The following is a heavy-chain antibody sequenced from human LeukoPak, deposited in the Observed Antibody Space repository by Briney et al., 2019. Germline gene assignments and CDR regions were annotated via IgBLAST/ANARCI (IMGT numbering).Heavy chain of an antibody. CDR2: ISYDGSNK. D-gene: IGHD6-19*01. CDR1: GFTFSHYA. CDR3: AKELAVTGYYFGY. J-gene: IGHJ4*02. V-gene: IGHV3-30-3*02. Sequence: GRSLRLSCAASGFTFSHYAIHWVRQAPGEGLEWVAVISYDGSNKYYADSVKGRFTISRDNSKNTLYLQMDSLRAEDTALYYCAKELAVTGYYFGYWGQGTLVTVSS.